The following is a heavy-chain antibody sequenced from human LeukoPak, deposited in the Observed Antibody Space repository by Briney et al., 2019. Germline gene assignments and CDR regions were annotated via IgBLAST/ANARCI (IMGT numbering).Heavy chain of an antibody. J-gene: IGHJ4*02. CDR2: IWYDGSKK. CDR1: GFTFSSYA. Sequence: GGSLRLSCAASGFTFSSYAMPWVRQAPGKGLEWVADIWYDGSKKYYADSVKGRFTISRDNAKNSLYLQMNSLRAEDTAVYYCARDRAYDSSGYSTGFDYWGQGTLVTVSS. V-gene: IGHV3-33*01. CDR3: ARDRAYDSSGYSTGFDY. D-gene: IGHD3-22*01.